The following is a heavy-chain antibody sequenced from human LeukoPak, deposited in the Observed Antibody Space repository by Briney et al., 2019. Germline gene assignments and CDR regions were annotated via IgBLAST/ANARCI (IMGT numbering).Heavy chain of an antibody. V-gene: IGHV7-4-1*02. CDR2: INTNTGNP. CDR3: ARDRYSSGWSPFDY. Sequence: ASVKVSCKASGGSFTNCPFHWVRQAPGQGLEWMGWINTNTGNPTYAQGFTGRFVFSLDTSVSTAYLQISSLKAEDTAVYYCARDRYSSGWSPFDYWGQGTLVTVSS. CDR1: GGSFTNCP. J-gene: IGHJ4*02. D-gene: IGHD6-19*01.